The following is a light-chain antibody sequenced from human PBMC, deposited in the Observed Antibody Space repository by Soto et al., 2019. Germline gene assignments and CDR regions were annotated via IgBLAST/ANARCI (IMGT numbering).Light chain of an antibody. J-gene: IGKJ1*01. V-gene: IGKV3-15*01. Sequence: EIVMTQSPATLSVSPGERATLSCRASQSVSSNLAWYQQKPGQAPRLLIYGASTRATGIPARFSGSGSGTEFTLTISSLQSEEFAVYYCQHYNNWPRTFGQGIKVEIK. CDR1: QSVSSN. CDR2: GAS. CDR3: QHYNNWPRT.